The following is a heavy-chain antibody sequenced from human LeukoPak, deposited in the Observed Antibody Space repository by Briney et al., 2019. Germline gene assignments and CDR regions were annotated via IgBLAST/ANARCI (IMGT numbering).Heavy chain of an antibody. V-gene: IGHV1-46*01. D-gene: IGHD1-1*01. J-gene: IGHJ4*02. Sequence: ASVKVSCKAAGHTFTTYNFYWVRQAPGQGLEWMGIVDPSDGATSYAQKFRGRVAMTRDMSTSTIYLELSRLRSDDTAVYYCARVRRNDGGFDYWGQGTLVTVSS. CDR2: VDPSDGAT. CDR1: GHTFTTYN. CDR3: ARVRRNDGGFDY.